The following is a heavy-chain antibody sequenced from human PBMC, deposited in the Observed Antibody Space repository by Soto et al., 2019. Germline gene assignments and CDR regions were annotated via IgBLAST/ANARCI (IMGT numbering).Heavy chain of an antibody. Sequence: GGSLRLSCAASGFTFSSYAMSWVRQAPGKGLEWVSAISGSGGSTYYADSVKGRFTISRDNSKNTLYLQMNSLRAEDTAVYYCAKDWKRYTYRQDNEIDYWGQGTLVTVSS. CDR2: ISGSGGST. CDR1: GFTFSSYA. J-gene: IGHJ4*02. CDR3: AKDWKRYTYRQDNEIDY. D-gene: IGHD1-1*01. V-gene: IGHV3-23*01.